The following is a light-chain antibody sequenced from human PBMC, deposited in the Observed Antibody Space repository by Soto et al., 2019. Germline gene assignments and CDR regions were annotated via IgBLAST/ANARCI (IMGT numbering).Light chain of an antibody. CDR3: RAYSVTNTLVV. CDR1: DSDIGDNNY. CDR2: EVA. Sequence: QSALTQPASVSGSPGQSITISCTGTDSDIGDNNYVSWYQQYTGRAPKLMIYEVANRPSGVSDRCAGSKSGNTGSLTSLGLHAEDEPDYYCRAYSVTNTLVVFGGGTKLTVL. V-gene: IGLV2-14*01. J-gene: IGLJ3*02.